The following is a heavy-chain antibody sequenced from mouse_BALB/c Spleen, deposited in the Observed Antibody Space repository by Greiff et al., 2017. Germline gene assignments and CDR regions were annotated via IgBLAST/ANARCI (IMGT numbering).Heavy chain of an antibody. CDR1: GYSFTGYY. CDR3: ARGITTVVATDAMDY. D-gene: IGHD1-1*01. V-gene: IGHV1S34*01. J-gene: IGHJ4*01. Sequence: LVKTGASVKISCKASGYSFTGYYMHWVKQSHGKSLEWIGYISCYNGATSYNQKFKGKATFTVDTSSSTAYMQFNSLTSEDSAVYYCARGITTVVATDAMDYWGQGTSVTVSS. CDR2: ISCYNGAT.